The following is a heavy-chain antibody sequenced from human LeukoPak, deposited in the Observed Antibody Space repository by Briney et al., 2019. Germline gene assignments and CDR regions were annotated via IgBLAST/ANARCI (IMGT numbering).Heavy chain of an antibody. CDR1: GFTFSRYS. V-gene: IGHV3-48*01. J-gene: IGHJ6*03. CDR3: ARGYTWSSYSNYYYYMDV. Sequence: PGGSLRLSCAASGFTFSRYSMNWVRQAPGQGLEWLSHITSSGSTVFYADSVKGRFTISRDNANNSVSLQMNSLRADDTAVYYCARGYTWSSYSNYYYYMDVWGKGTTVTVSS. CDR2: ITSSGSTV. D-gene: IGHD2-15*01.